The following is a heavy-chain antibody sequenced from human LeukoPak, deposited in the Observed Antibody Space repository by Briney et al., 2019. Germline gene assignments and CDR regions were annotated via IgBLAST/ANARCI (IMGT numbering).Heavy chain of an antibody. CDR3: AREGYSSSHDY. CDR1: GFTFSSYA. D-gene: IGHD6-13*01. Sequence: GGSLRLSCAASGFTFSSYAMSWVRQAPGKGLEWVSAISGSGGSTYYADSVKGRFTISRDNAKNSLYLQMNSLRAEDTAVYYCAREGYSSSHDYWGQGTLVTVSS. V-gene: IGHV3-23*01. J-gene: IGHJ4*02. CDR2: ISGSGGST.